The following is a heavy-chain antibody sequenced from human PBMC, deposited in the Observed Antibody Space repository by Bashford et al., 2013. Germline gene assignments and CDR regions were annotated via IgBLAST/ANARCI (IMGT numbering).Heavy chain of an antibody. Sequence: RQAPGKGLEWVSYISSGSSYTNYADSVKGRFTISRDNAKNSLYLQMNSLRAEDTAVYYCARDYGGNSALDYWGQGTLVTVSS. CDR2: ISSGSSYT. J-gene: IGHJ4*02. CDR3: ARDYGGNSALDY. V-gene: IGHV3-11*05. D-gene: IGHD4-23*01.